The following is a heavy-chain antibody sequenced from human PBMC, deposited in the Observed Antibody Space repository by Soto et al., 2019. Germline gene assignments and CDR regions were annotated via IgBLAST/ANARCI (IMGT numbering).Heavy chain of an antibody. V-gene: IGHV3-21*01. J-gene: IGHJ4*02. Sequence: EVQLVESGGGLVKPGGSLRLSCAASGFTFSSYSMNWVRQAPGKGLEWVSSISSSSSYIYYADSVKGRFTISRDNAKNSLYLQMNSLRAGDTAVYYCARDKAGNYDILTGFDYWGQGTLVTVSS. CDR3: ARDKAGNYDILTGFDY. D-gene: IGHD3-9*01. CDR2: ISSSSSYI. CDR1: GFTFSSYS.